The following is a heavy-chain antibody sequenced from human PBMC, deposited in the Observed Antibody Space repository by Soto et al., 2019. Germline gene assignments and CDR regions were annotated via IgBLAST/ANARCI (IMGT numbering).Heavy chain of an antibody. CDR3: AHRRGRFRPHNYYSGVDV. J-gene: IGHJ6*02. Sequence: SGPTLVNPTQTLTLACTFSGFSISTSGVGVGWIRQPPGKALEWLALIFWDNDKCYSPSLKSRLTITKDTSKNQVVVTMTNMDPVDTATYYCAHRRGRFRPHNYYSGVDVWGQGT. D-gene: IGHD1-26*01. CDR2: IFWDNDK. CDR1: GFSISTSGVG. V-gene: IGHV2-5*02.